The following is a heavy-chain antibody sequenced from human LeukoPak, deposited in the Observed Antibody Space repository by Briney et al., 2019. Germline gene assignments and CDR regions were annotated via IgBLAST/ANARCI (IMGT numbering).Heavy chain of an antibody. V-gene: IGHV1-24*01. CDR2: FDPEDGET. CDR1: GYTLTELS. Sequence: ASVKVSCKVSGYTLTELSMHWVRQAPGKGLERMGGFDPEDGETIYAQKFQGRVTMTEDTSTDTAYMELSSLRSEDTAVYYCATDPVVTYYFDYWGQGTLVTVSS. CDR3: ATDPVVTYYFDY. J-gene: IGHJ4*02. D-gene: IGHD4-23*01.